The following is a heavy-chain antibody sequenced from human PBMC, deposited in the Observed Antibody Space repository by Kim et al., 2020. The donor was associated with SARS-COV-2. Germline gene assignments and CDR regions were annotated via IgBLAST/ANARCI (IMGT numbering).Heavy chain of an antibody. CDR2: ISWDGGST. Sequence: GGSLRLSCAASGFTFDDYTMHWVRQAPGKGLEWVSLISWDGGSTYYADSVKGRFTISRDNSKNSLYLQMNSLRTEDTALYYCAKDGPSVIFWSGYYLDYWGQGTLVTVSS. CDR3: AKDGPSVIFWSGYYLDY. J-gene: IGHJ4*02. CDR1: GFTFDDYT. V-gene: IGHV3-43*01. D-gene: IGHD3-3*01.